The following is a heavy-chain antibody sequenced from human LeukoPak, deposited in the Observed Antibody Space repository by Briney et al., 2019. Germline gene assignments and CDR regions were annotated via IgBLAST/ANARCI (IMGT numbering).Heavy chain of an antibody. D-gene: IGHD1-1*01. J-gene: IGHJ4*02. CDR1: GFTFSSYT. CDR3: ARGTQLERGEIDY. Sequence: GGSLRLSCAASGFTFSSYTMNWVRQAPGERLGWVSSISSSSSYIYYADSVKGGFTSSRDNPKKSRFLKMTSLKPENRLVYYVARGTQLERGEIDYWGQGTLVTVSS. V-gene: IGHV3-21*01. CDR2: ISSSSSYI.